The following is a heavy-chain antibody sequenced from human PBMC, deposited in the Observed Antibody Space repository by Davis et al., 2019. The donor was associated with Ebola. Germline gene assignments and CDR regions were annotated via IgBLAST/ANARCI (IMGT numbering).Heavy chain of an antibody. CDR1: GWSFSGYY. D-gene: IGHD6-19*01. V-gene: IGHV4-34*03. CDR3: TTAGTFDY. Sequence: MPSETLSLTCAAYGWSFSGYYWSWIRQPPGKGLEWIGEINHSGSTNYNPSLKSRVTISVDTSKNQLSLKLSSVTAADTAVYYCTTAGTFDYWGQGTLVTVSS. J-gene: IGHJ4*02. CDR2: INHSGST.